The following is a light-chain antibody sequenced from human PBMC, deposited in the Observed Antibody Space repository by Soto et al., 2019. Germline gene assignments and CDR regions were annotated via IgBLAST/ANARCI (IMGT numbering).Light chain of an antibody. CDR1: QSVAGW. V-gene: IGKV1-5*01. CDR3: QQYETYSGT. Sequence: DIHMTQSPSTLSASLVDTVTITCPASQSVAGWLAWYQQKPGKAPTLLIYDASALPRGVPSRFSGSGSGTEFTLTISSLQPDDFATYYCQQYETYSGTFGQGTKVDI. CDR2: DAS. J-gene: IGKJ1*01.